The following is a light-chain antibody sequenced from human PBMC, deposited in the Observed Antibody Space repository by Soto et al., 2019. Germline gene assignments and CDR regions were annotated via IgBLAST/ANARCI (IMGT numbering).Light chain of an antibody. V-gene: IGLV2-11*01. CDR1: SSDVGRYDY. J-gene: IGLJ2*01. CDR3: SSYGGSSNLV. Sequence: QSALTQPRSVSGSPGQSVTISCTGTSSDVGRYDYVSWYQHHPGKAPKLLIYDVNKRPSGVPDRFSGSKSGNTASLTVSGLQAEDEADYYCSSYGGSSNLVFGGGTKVTVL. CDR2: DVN.